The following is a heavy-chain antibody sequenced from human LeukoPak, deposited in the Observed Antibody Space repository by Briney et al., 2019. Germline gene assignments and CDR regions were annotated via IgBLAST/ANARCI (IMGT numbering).Heavy chain of an antibody. J-gene: IGHJ4*02. V-gene: IGHV3-48*03. D-gene: IGHD3-22*01. CDR2: ISSSGSTI. CDR3: ARAPTYYYDSSGYYYHYFDY. Sequence: PGGSLRLSCAASGFTFSSYEMNWVRQAPGKGLEWVSYISSSGSTIYYADSVKGRFTISRDNAKNSLYLQMNSLRAEDTAVYYCARAPTYYYDSSGYYYHYFDYWGQGTLATVSS. CDR1: GFTFSSYE.